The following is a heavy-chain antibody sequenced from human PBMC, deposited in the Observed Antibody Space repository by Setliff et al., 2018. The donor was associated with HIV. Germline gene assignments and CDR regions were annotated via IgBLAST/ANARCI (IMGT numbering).Heavy chain of an antibody. V-gene: IGHV1-69*13. CDR3: ARDPSANGEAFDI. J-gene: IGHJ3*02. CDR1: GASFTRNS. Sequence: SVKVSCKVSGASFTRNSIDWVRQAPGQGLEWMGRIIPVFRASRYVQKFQGRVTITADESTNTAYMEVNNLTSEDTALYYCARDPSANGEAFDIWGQGTMVTVSS. CDR2: IIPVFRAS. D-gene: IGHD2-8*01.